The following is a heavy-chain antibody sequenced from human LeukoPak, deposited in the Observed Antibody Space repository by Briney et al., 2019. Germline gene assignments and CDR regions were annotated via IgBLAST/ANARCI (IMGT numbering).Heavy chain of an antibody. J-gene: IGHJ4*02. Sequence: SVKVSCKASGGTFSSYAISWVRQAPGQGLEWMGGIIPIFGTANYAQKFQGGVTITAVESMRTAYMELSGLRSEDTAVYYCARGWLAETTVVTPYNYWGQGTLVTVSS. V-gene: IGHV1-69*13. CDR2: IIPIFGTA. D-gene: IGHD4-23*01. CDR1: GGTFSSYA. CDR3: ARGWLAETTVVTPYNY.